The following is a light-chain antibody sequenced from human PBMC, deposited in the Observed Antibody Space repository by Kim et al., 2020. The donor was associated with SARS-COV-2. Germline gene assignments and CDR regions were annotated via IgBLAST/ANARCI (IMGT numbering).Light chain of an antibody. V-gene: IGKV4-1*01. CDR3: QQYYTTPLT. CDR2: WAS. J-gene: IGKJ4*01. Sequence: DIVMTQSPDSLAVSLGERATINCKSSQSVLYSSNNKNYLSWYQQKPGQPPKLLISWASTRESGVPDRFSGSGSGTDFTLTINNLQAEDVAVYYCQQYYTTPLTFGGGTKLEI. CDR1: QSVLYSSNNKNY.